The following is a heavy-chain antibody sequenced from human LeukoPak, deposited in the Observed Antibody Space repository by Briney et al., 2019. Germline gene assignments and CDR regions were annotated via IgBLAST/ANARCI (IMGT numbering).Heavy chain of an antibody. D-gene: IGHD4-23*01. J-gene: IGHJ3*02. CDR2: INSDGSST. CDR3: AREAGGFDI. CDR1: GFIFSNYC. Sequence: PGGSLRLSCAASGFIFSNYCMHWLRQAPGKGLVWVSRINSDGSSTIYADSVKGRFTISRDNAKNTLYLQMKSLIAEDTAVYYCAREAGGFDIWGQGTMVTVSS. V-gene: IGHV3-74*01.